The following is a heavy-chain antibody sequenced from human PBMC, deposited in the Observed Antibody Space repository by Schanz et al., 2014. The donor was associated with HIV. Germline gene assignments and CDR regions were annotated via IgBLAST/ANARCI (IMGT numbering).Heavy chain of an antibody. J-gene: IGHJ2*01. CDR3: ARESNGAFDL. Sequence: DVQLVESGGGLVQPGGSLRLSCAASGFTFSNDWMHWVRQAPGKGLVWVSRINALGTTTAYADSVKSRFAISRDNAKRTLYLQMNSLRAEESAVFYCARESNGAFDLWGRGTLVTVSS. CDR2: INALGTTT. CDR1: GFTFSNDW. V-gene: IGHV3-74*01.